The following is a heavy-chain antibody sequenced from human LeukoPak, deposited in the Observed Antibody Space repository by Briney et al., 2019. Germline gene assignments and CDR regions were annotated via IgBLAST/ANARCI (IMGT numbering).Heavy chain of an antibody. Sequence: SETLALTCNVSGGSISSNSYYWGRIPPRPGKGLQWIGSIEYSGSTYYNQSLKNRVTISVDTSNNQFSLKLSSVTAANTAVYYCARCVAVAAKIDIWGQGTMVTVSS. CDR3: ARCVAVAAKIDI. J-gene: IGHJ3*02. CDR1: GGSISSNSYY. D-gene: IGHD6-19*01. CDR2: IEYSGST. V-gene: IGHV4-39*01.